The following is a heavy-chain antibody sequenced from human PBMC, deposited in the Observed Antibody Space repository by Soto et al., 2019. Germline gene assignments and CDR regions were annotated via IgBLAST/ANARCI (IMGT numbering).Heavy chain of an antibody. J-gene: IGHJ3*02. Sequence: EASVKVSCKASGGTFSSYAISWVRQAPGQGLEWMGGIIPIFGTANYAQKFQGRVTITADESTSTAYMELSSLRSEDTAVYYCARATKREMATAHDAFDIWGQGTMVTVS. V-gene: IGHV1-69*13. CDR3: ARATKREMATAHDAFDI. D-gene: IGHD5-18*01. CDR2: IIPIFGTA. CDR1: GGTFSSYA.